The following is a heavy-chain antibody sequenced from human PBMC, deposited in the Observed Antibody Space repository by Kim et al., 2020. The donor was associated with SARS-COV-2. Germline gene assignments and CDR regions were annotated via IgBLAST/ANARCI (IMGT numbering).Heavy chain of an antibody. CDR1: GFTFSSYD. V-gene: IGHV3-30*18. D-gene: IGHD1-26*01. CDR2: ISYDGNKK. CDR3: AKDESYSGNYYYFDY. Sequence: GGSLRLSCAASGFTFSSYDMHWVRQAPGKGLEWVAIISYDGNKKYYADSMKGRFTISRDNSKNTLYLQMNSLRAEDTAVYYCAKDESYSGNYYYFDYWGQGTLVTVSS. J-gene: IGHJ4*02.